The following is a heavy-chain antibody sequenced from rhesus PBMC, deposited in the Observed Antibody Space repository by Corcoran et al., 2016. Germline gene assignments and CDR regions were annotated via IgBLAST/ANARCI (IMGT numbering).Heavy chain of an antibody. CDR2: INGNTGST. J-gene: IGHJ4*01. CDR3: ATSPGWYLLNY. V-gene: IGHV4-80*01. Sequence: LVKPSETLSLTCAVYGDSFSSYWWGWIRQTPGKGLEWIGDINGNTGSTNFNPSLKSRVTISKDASKNQFSLKLSSVTAADTAVYYCATSPGWYLLNYWGQGVLVTVSA. D-gene: IGHD2-27*01. CDR1: GDSFSSYW.